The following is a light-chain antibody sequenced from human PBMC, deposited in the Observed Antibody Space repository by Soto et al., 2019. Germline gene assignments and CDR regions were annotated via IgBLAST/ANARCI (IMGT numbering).Light chain of an antibody. CDR3: QSYDSYTVV. Sequence: NFMLTQPHSVSESPGKTVTISCTRSSGSIASYYVQWYQQRPGSAPTTVIYEHNQRPSGVPDRFSGSTDGSSNSASLTISGLQTEDEADYYCQSYDSYTVVFGGGTKLTVL. V-gene: IGLV6-57*04. J-gene: IGLJ2*01. CDR1: SGSIASYY. CDR2: EHN.